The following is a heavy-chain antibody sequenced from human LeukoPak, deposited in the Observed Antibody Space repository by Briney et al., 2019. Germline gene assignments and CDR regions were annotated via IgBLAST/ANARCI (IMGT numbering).Heavy chain of an antibody. Sequence: GGSLRLSCAASGFTFSSYAMSWVRQAPGKGLEWVSAIGGTISGTYYADSVKGRFTISRDNSKNTLYLQMNSLRAEDAAVYYCARRARDDGSGFSYYFDYWGQGTLVTVSS. V-gene: IGHV3-23*01. CDR2: IGGTISGT. D-gene: IGHD3-22*01. CDR1: GFTFSSYA. CDR3: ARRARDDGSGFSYYFDY. J-gene: IGHJ4*02.